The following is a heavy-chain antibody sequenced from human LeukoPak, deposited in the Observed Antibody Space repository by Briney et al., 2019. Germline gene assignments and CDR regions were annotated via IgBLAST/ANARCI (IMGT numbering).Heavy chain of an antibody. J-gene: IGHJ4*02. CDR3: ARRHLPVGTKDRDDY. CDR1: GFAFSDYW. Sequence: PGGSQRLSWAAAGFAFSDYWMHWVRQAPGKGLVLVSRISGGGTSTNYADSVKGRFTISRDNAKNTLYLQMNTLRAEDTAVYYCARRHLPVGTKDRDDYSGQRAPVTVSS. CDR2: ISGGGTST. V-gene: IGHV3-74*01. D-gene: IGHD1-26*01.